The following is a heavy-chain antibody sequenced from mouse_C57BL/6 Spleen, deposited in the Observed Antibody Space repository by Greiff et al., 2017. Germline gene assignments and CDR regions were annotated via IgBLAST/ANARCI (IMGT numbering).Heavy chain of an antibody. CDR3: ARRLLSPCAMDY. V-gene: IGHV1-18*01. D-gene: IGHD2-1*01. J-gene: IGHJ4*01. CDR1: GYTFTDYH. CDR2: INPNNGGT. Sequence: VQLQQSGPELVKPGASVKIPCKASGYTFTDYHMDWVKQSHGKSLEWIGDINPNNGGTIYNQKFKGKATLTVDKSSSTAYMELRSLTSEDTAVYYCARRLLSPCAMDYWGQGTSVTVSS.